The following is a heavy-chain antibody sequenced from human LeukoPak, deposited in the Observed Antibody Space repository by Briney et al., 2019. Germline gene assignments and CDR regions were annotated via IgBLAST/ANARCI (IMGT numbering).Heavy chain of an antibody. Sequence: ASVKFSCEASGYTFASYYMHWVRQAPGQGLEWMGIINPTTGDTTYAQKFQGRLTMTRDMSTSTVYMELSSLTSEDTAVFYCARYGFSAVWQGGWHAFDIWGQGTVVTVSS. CDR1: GYTFASYY. J-gene: IGHJ3*02. D-gene: IGHD2-15*01. V-gene: IGHV1-46*01. CDR3: ARYGFSAVWQGGWHAFDI. CDR2: INPTTGDT.